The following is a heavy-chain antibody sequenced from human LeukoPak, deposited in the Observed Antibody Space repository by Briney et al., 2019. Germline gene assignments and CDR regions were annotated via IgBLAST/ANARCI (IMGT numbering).Heavy chain of an antibody. V-gene: IGHV1-3*01. CDR2: INAGNGNT. CDR1: GYTFTSYA. CDR3: ARPIPENSGSYYKDYYYYGMDV. D-gene: IGHD1-26*01. J-gene: IGHJ6*02. Sequence: GASVKVSCKASGYTFTSYAMHWVRQAPGQRLEWMGWINAGNGNTKYSQKFQGRVTITRDTSASTAYMELSSLRSEDTAVYYCARPIPENSGSYYKDYYYYGMDVWGQGTTVTVSS.